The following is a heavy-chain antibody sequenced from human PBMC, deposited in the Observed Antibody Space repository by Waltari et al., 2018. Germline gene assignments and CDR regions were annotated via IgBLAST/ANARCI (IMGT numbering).Heavy chain of an antibody. CDR1: GGTFSRYA. CDR2: IIPIFGTA. CDR3: ARGAVTTDYYYYMDV. D-gene: IGHD4-17*01. Sequence: QVQLVQSGAEVKKPGSSVKVSCKASGGTFSRYAISWVGTAPGQGLEWMGGIIPIFGTANYAQKFQGRVTITADKSMSTAYMELSSLRSEDTAVYYCARGAVTTDYYYYMDVWGKGTTVTVSS. J-gene: IGHJ6*03. V-gene: IGHV1-69*06.